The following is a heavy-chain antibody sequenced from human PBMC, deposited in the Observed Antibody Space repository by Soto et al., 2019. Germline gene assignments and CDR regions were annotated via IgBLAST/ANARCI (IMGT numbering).Heavy chain of an antibody. CDR2: ISGSGGST. J-gene: IGHJ4*02. CDR1: GFTFSSYA. CDR3: AKGFRYDFWSGYYSDY. V-gene: IGHV3-23*01. D-gene: IGHD3-3*01. Sequence: GGSLRLSCAASGFTFSSYAMSWVRQAPGKGLEWVSAISGSGGSTYYADSVKGRFTISRDNSKNTLYLQMNSLRAEDTAVYYCAKGFRYDFWSGYYSDYWGQGTLVTVSS.